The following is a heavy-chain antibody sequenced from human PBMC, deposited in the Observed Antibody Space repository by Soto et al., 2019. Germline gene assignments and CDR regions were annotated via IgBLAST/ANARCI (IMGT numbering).Heavy chain of an antibody. CDR1: GFTFSSYE. J-gene: IGHJ4*02. CDR2: ISSSARSI. D-gene: IGHD2-2*02. V-gene: IGHV3-48*03. Sequence: GSLRLSCGAFGFTFSSYEMNWVRQAPGKGLEWVSYISSSARSIHYADAVKARFTISRDNAKYSLYLQMNGLRAEDTAVYYCASLYGHNYWGQGTLVTVSS. CDR3: ASLYGHNY.